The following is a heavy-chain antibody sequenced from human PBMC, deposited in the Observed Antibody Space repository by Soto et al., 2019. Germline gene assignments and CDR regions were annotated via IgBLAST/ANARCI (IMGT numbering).Heavy chain of an antibody. CDR2: IKQDGSEK. J-gene: IGHJ6*02. CDR3: ARDSFVYDFWSGYYTVHYYYYGMDV. Sequence: GGSLRLSCAASGFTFSSYWMSWVRQAPGKGLEWVANIKQDGSEKYYVDSVKGRFTISRDNAKNSLYLQMNSLRAEDTAVYYCARDSFVYDFWSGYYTVHYYYYGMDVWGQGNTVTVSS. CDR1: GFTFSSYW. D-gene: IGHD3-3*01. V-gene: IGHV3-7*01.